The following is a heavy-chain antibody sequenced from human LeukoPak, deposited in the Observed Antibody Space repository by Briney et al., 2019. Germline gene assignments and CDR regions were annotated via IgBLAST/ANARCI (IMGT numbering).Heavy chain of an antibody. CDR2: IYHSGST. V-gene: IGHV4-38-2*02. CDR3: ATPISQGGYYLDFDY. J-gene: IGHJ4*02. Sequence: PSETLSLTCTVSGYSISSGYYWGWIRQPPGKGLEWIGSIYHSGSTYYNPSLKSRVTISVDTSKNQFSLKLSSVTAADTAVYYCATPISQGGYYLDFDYWGQGTLVTVSS. D-gene: IGHD3-22*01. CDR1: GYSISSGYY.